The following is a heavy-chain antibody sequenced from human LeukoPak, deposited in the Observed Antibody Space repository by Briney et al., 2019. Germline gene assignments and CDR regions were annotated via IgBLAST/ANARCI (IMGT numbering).Heavy chain of an antibody. Sequence: GASVKVSCEASGYTFTSYYIHWVRQAPGQGLEWMGIINPSSGSTSYAQRFQGRVTMTRDTSTSTVYMELSSLRSEDTAVYYCARDGRDGYNYMFPFDYWGQGTLVTVSS. CDR3: ARDGRDGYNYMFPFDY. CDR2: INPSSGST. J-gene: IGHJ4*02. V-gene: IGHV1-46*01. CDR1: GYTFTSYY. D-gene: IGHD5-24*01.